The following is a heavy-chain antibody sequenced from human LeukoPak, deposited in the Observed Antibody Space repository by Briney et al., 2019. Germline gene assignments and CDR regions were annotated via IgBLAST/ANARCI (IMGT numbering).Heavy chain of an antibody. CDR3: ARHVGMVRGNWYFDL. D-gene: IGHD3-10*01. CDR2: IYHSGST. J-gene: IGHJ2*01. V-gene: IGHV4-38-2*01. Sequence: SETLSLTCAVSGYSISSGYYWGWIRPPPGKGLEWIGSIYHSGSTYYNPSLKSRVTISVDTSKNQFSLKLSSVTAADTAVYYWARHVGMVRGNWYFDLWGRGTLVTVSS. CDR1: GYSISSGYY.